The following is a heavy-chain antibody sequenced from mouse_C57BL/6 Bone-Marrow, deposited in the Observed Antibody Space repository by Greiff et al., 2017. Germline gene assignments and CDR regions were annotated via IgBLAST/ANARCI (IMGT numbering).Heavy chain of an antibody. D-gene: IGHD2-4*01. V-gene: IGHV1-42*01. CDR3: ARCYDYDVGWYFDV. Sequence: EVQLQQPGAELVKPGASVKISCKASGYSFTGYYMNWVKQSPEKSLEWIGEINPSTGGTTYNQKFKAKATLTVDKSSSTAYMQLKSLTSEDSAVYYCARCYDYDVGWYFDVWGTGTTVTVSS. CDR2: INPSTGGT. J-gene: IGHJ1*03. CDR1: GYSFTGYY.